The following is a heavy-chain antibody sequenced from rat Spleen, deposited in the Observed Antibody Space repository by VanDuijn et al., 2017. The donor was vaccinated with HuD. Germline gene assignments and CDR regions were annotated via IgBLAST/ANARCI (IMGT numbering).Heavy chain of an antibody. D-gene: IGHD1-12*02. V-gene: IGHV3-3*01. CDR1: GYSITSNY. Sequence: EVQLQESGPGLVKPSQSLSLTCSVTGYSITSNYWGWIRKFPGNKLEWMGYINSAGSTNYNPSLKSRISITRDTSKNQFFLQVNSVTTEDTATYYCARGIYYYDGTYYPDYWGQGVMVTVSS. J-gene: IGHJ2*01. CDR3: ARGIYYYDGTYYPDY. CDR2: INSAGST.